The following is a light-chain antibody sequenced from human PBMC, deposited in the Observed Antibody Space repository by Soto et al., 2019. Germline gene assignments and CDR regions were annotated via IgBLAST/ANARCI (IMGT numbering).Light chain of an antibody. V-gene: IGKV2-30*01. J-gene: IGKJ1*01. CDR1: QSLVSSNGNTF. Sequence: DVVMTQSPLSLPVTLGQPASISCRSSQSLVSSNGNTFLIWFQQRPDQSPRRLIYKVSNRDSAVHDRFTGSGSGTDFTLEISRVEAEDVGVYYCMQATHWHWTFGQGTKVEIK. CDR3: MQATHWHWT. CDR2: KVS.